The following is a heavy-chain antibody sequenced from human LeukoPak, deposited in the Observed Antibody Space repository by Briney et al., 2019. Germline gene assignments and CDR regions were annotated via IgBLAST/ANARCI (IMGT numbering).Heavy chain of an antibody. CDR2: ISAYNGNT. J-gene: IGHJ4*02. V-gene: IGHV1-18*01. CDR1: GYTFTSYG. CDR3: ARGGELLPDDYYFDY. D-gene: IGHD1-26*01. Sequence: GASVKVSCKASGYTFTSYGISWVRQAPGQGLEWMGWISAYNGNTNYAQKFQGRVTMTTDTSTSTAYMELRSLRSDDTAVYYCARGGELLPDDYYFDYWGQGILVTVSS.